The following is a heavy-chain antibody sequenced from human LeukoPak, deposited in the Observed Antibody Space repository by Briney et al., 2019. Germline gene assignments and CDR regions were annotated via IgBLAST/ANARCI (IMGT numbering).Heavy chain of an antibody. CDR2: IYYSGKT. CDR3: ARPYRIRTAFDI. CDR1: GGSMSSSSYY. D-gene: IGHD3-16*02. J-gene: IGHJ3*02. Sequence: SETLSLTCTVSGGSMSSSSYYWGWIRQPPGKGLEWIGSIYYSGKTYYNPSLKSRVTISADPAKNQFSLKLSSVTAADTAVYYCARPYRIRTAFDIWGQGTMVTVSS. V-gene: IGHV4-39*01.